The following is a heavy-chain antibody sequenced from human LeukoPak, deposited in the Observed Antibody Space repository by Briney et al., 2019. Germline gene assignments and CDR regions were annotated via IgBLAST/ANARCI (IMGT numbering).Heavy chain of an antibody. Sequence: GGSLRLSCAASGFTFSSYEMNWVRQAPGKGLEWVSYISSSGSTIYYADSVKGRFTISRDNAKNSLYLQMNSLRAEDTAVYYWGGSISSSPFQNYYYGMAVWAKGTTVTVSS. D-gene: IGHD6-13*01. CDR1: GFTFSSYE. CDR3: GGSISSSPFQNYYYGMAV. CDR2: ISSSGSTI. J-gene: IGHJ6*04. V-gene: IGHV3-48*03.